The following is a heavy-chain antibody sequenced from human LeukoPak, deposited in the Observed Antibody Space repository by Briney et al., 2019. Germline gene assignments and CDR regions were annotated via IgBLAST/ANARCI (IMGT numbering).Heavy chain of an antibody. CDR2: TSGSGGST. J-gene: IGHJ4*02. V-gene: IGHV3-23*01. D-gene: IGHD3-22*01. CDR3: AKTDSYYDSSGYYFDY. Sequence: GGSLRLSCAASGFTFSSYAMTWVRQAPGKGLEWVSATSGSGGSTHYADSVKGRFTISRDNSKNTLYLQMNSLRAEDTAVYYCAKTDSYYDSSGYYFDYWGQGTLVTVSS. CDR1: GFTFSSYA.